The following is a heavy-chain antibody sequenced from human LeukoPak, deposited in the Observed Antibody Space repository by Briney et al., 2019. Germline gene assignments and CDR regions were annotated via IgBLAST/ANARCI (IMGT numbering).Heavy chain of an antibody. D-gene: IGHD2-2*01. CDR2: ISSSSSYI. CDR3: ARDPTRCSSTSCLISYFDY. Sequence: PGGSLRLSCAASGLTFSSYSMNWVRQAPGKGLEWVSSISSSSSYIYYADSVKGRFTISRDNAKNSLYLQMNSLRAEDTAVYYCARDPTRCSSTSCLISYFDYWGQGTLVTVSS. V-gene: IGHV3-21*01. CDR1: GLTFSSYS. J-gene: IGHJ4*02.